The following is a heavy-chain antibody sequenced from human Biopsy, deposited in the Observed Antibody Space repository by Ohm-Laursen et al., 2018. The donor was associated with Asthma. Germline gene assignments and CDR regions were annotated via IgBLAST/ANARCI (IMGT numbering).Heavy chain of an antibody. CDR2: IDKSSSTI. J-gene: IGHJ4*02. D-gene: IGHD3-22*01. CDR3: ARLAYYDRSGTHYFDH. Sequence: GSLRLSCAASGFTLSDYYMTWVRQAPGKGLEWVSYIDKSSSTIYYADSVKGRFTISRDNYKNSLYLQMNSLRAEDTAVYFCARLAYYDRSGTHYFDHWGQGNLVTVSS. CDR1: GFTLSDYY. V-gene: IGHV3-11*01.